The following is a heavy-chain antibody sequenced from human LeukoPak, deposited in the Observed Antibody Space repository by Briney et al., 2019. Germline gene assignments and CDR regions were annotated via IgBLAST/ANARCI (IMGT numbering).Heavy chain of an antibody. CDR1: GVSISGYC. CDR3: ARAEYSSRSYYYYYMDV. D-gene: IGHD6-19*01. Sequence: SETLSLTCTVSGVSISGYCWSWIRQPPGKGLEWIGYIYYSGSTNKNPSLKSRVTISVDMSKNQFSLKLSSVTAADTAVYYCARAEYSSRSYYYYYMDVWGKGTTVTVSS. CDR2: IYYSGST. V-gene: IGHV4-59*01. J-gene: IGHJ6*03.